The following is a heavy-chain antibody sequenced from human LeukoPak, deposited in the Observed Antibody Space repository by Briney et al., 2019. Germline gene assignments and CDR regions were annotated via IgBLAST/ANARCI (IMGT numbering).Heavy chain of an antibody. CDR2: IKQDGSEK. J-gene: IGHJ4*02. V-gene: IGHV3-7*01. CDR3: AREKPDYGDPY. D-gene: IGHD4-17*01. CDR1: GFTFSTYR. Sequence: PGGSLRLSCEASGFTFSTYRMSWVRQAPGKGLEWVANIKQDGSEKKYVDSVKGRFTISRDNAKNSLYLQMNSLRAEDTAVYYCAREKPDYGDPYWGQGTLVTVSS.